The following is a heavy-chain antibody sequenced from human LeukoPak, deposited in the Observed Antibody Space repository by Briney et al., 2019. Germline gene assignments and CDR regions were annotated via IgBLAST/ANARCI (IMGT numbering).Heavy chain of an antibody. CDR2: IYYSGST. J-gene: IGHJ4*02. CDR3: ARGGVRGAIDY. CDR1: GGSISSSSYC. D-gene: IGHD3-10*01. Sequence: SETLSLTCTVSGGSISSSSYCWGWIRQPPGKGLEWIGSIYYSGSTYYNPSLKSRVTISVDTSKNQFSLKLSSVTAADTAVYYCARGGVRGAIDYWGQGTLVTVSS. V-gene: IGHV4-39*07.